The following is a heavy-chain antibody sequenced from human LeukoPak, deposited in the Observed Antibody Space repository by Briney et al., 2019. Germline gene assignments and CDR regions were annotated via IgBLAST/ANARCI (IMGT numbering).Heavy chain of an antibody. CDR1: GGSISSGSYY. CDR3: ARAYYYGSGSYHFDY. Sequence: SETLSLTCTVSGGSISSGSYYWSWIRQPAGKGLEWIGRIYTSGSTNYNPSLKSRVTISVDTSKNQFSLKLSSVTAADTAVYYCARAYYYGSGSYHFDYWGQGTLVTVSS. CDR2: IYTSGST. D-gene: IGHD3-10*01. V-gene: IGHV4-61*02. J-gene: IGHJ4*02.